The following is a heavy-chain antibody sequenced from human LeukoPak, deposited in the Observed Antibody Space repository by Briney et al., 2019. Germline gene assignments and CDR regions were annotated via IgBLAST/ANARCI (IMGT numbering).Heavy chain of an antibody. CDR1: GGSIGSSSYY. V-gene: IGHV4-39*01. Sequence: KASETLSLTCTVSGGSIGSSSYYWGWIRQPPGKGLEWIGSIYYSGSTYYNPSLTSRVTISVDTSKNQFSLKLSSVTAADTAVYSCARQGSGSYYPNWFDPWGQGTLVTVSS. J-gene: IGHJ5*02. D-gene: IGHD1-26*01. CDR2: IYYSGST. CDR3: ARQGSGSYYPNWFDP.